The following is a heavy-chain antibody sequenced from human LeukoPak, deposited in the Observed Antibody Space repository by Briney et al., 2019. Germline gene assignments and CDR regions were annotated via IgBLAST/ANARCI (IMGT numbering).Heavy chain of an antibody. CDR1: GXTFSSYG. CDR3: AREHCSGGSRYDY. D-gene: IGHD2-15*01. Sequence: GRSLRLSCAASGXTFSSYGMHWVRQAPGKGLEWVAVIWYDGSNKYYADSVKGRFTISRDNSKNTLYLQMNSLRAEDTAVYYCAREHCSGGSRYDYWGQGTLVTVSS. V-gene: IGHV3-33*01. J-gene: IGHJ4*02. CDR2: IWYDGSNK.